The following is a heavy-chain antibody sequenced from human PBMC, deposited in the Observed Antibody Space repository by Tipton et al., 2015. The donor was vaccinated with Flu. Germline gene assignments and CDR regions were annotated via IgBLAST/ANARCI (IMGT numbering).Heavy chain of an antibody. V-gene: IGHV3-48*04. J-gene: IGHJ4*02. CDR1: GFTFSSYS. D-gene: IGHD6-13*01. CDR3: ARGGLAPGNY. CDR2: ISWNSRAI. Sequence: SLRLSCEASGFTFSSYSMNWVRQAPGKGLEWVSGISWNSRAIGHADSVKGRFAISRDNARNSVYLQMDGLRAEDTAVYYCARGGLAPGNYWGQGTLVTVSS.